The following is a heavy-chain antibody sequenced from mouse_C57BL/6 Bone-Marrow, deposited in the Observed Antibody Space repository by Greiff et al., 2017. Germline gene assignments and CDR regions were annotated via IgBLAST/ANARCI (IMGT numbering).Heavy chain of an antibody. Sequence: DVQLQESGGGLVQPGGSLKLSCAASGIDFSRYWMSWVRRAPGKGLEWIGEINPDSSTINYAPSLKDKFIISRDNAKNTLYLQMSKVRSEDTALYYCARANHYGSSWFAYWGQGTLVTVSA. J-gene: IGHJ3*01. CDR3: ARANHYGSSWFAY. CDR1: GIDFSRYW. V-gene: IGHV4-1*01. D-gene: IGHD1-1*01. CDR2: INPDSSTI.